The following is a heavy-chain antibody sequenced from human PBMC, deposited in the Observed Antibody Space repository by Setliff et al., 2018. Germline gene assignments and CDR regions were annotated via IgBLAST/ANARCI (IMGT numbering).Heavy chain of an antibody. D-gene: IGHD3-10*01. CDR1: GGSISGGTYY. Sequence: SETLSLTCTVSGGSISGGTYYWTWIRQPAGKGLEWIGHWYTSGITNYNPSLKSQVTVSVDTSKNQFSLKLSSVTAADTAVFFCARGQNSYHPGSWGPLYDHWGQGTQVTVSS. J-gene: IGHJ4*02. V-gene: IGHV4-61*09. CDR3: ARGQNSYHPGSWGPLYDH. CDR2: WYTSGIT.